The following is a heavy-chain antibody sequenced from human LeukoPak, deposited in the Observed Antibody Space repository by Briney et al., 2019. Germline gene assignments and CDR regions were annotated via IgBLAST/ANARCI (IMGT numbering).Heavy chain of an antibody. CDR3: ARVAYDSSGYYFQYYFDY. V-gene: IGHV3-7*01. J-gene: IGHJ4*02. Sequence: GGSLRLSCAASGFTFSSYWMSWVRQAPGKGLEWVANIKQDGSEKYYVDSVKGRFTISRDNAKNSLYLQMNSLRAEDTAAYYCARVAYDSSGYYFQYYFDYWGQGTLVTVSS. D-gene: IGHD3-22*01. CDR1: GFTFSSYW. CDR2: IKQDGSEK.